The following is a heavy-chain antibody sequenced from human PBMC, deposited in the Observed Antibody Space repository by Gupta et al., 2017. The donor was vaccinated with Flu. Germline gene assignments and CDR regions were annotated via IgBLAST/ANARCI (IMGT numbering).Heavy chain of an antibody. CDR3: ARDRRQRGGDPNFDY. V-gene: IGHV1-69*08. J-gene: IGHJ4*02. CDR1: GGTFSSYT. CDR2: IIPILGIA. Sequence: QVQLVQSGAEVKKPGSSVQVSCKASGGTFSSYTISWVRQAPGQGLEWMGRIIPILGIANYAQKFQGRVTITADKSTSTAYMELSSLRSEDTAVYYCARDRRQRGGDPNFDYWGQGTLVTVSS. D-gene: IGHD2-21*02.